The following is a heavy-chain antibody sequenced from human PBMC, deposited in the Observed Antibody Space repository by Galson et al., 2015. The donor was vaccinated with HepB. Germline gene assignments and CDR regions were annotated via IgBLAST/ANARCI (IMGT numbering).Heavy chain of an antibody. CDR3: ARSLPQPNWFDP. V-gene: IGHV1-69*10. CDR2: IIPFRGVT. CDR1: GGIFSSYA. D-gene: IGHD5/OR15-5a*01. J-gene: IGHJ5*02. Sequence: SVKVSCKVSGGIFSSYAINWVRQAPGQGLEWMGWIIPFRGVTDYAQKFQGRVTIIADTSTNTAYMGLSSLRSEDTAVYYCARSLPQPNWFDPWGQGTLVTVSS.